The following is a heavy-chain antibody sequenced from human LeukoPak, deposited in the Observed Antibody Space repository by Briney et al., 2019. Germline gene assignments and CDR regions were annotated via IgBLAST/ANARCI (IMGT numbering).Heavy chain of an antibody. J-gene: IGHJ4*02. D-gene: IGHD3-10*01. CDR2: IKSKTDGETT. V-gene: IGHV3-15*01. CDR3: TTDLGTYYHGSQRLIPIDY. Sequence: GGSLRLSCVDSGFTFTNAWMSWVRQAPGKGLEWIGRIKSKTDGETTNYAEPVRGRFTISRDDSKSAVYLQMNSLKIENTAVYYCTTDLGTYYHGSQRLIPIDYWGQGTLVTVSS. CDR1: GFTFTNAW.